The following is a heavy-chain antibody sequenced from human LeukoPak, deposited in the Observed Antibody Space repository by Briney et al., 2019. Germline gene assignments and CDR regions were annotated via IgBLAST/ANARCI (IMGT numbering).Heavy chain of an antibody. CDR3: AAGSQSTALIK. V-gene: IGHV4-4*07. Sequence: SETLSLTCTVSGGSISSYYWSWIRQPAGKGLEWIGRMYTSGETNYNPTLKSRVTISLDTSKIQVSLRLSSVTAADTAVYYCAAGSQSTALIKWGQGTLVTVSS. J-gene: IGHJ4*02. CDR1: GGSISSYY. D-gene: IGHD6-6*01. CDR2: MYTSGET.